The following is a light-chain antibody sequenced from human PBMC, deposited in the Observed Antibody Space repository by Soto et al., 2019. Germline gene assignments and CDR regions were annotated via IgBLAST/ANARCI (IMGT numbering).Light chain of an antibody. J-gene: IGLJ1*01. CDR1: SSDVGGYNY. V-gene: IGLV2-8*01. CDR2: EVS. CDR3: SSYAGSSNYV. Sequence: QSALTQPLSASGSPGQSVTISCTGTSSDVGGYNYVSWYQHHPGKAPKLMIYEVSKRPSGVPDRFSGSKSGNTASLTVSGLQAXDEADYYCSSYAGSSNYVFGTGTKVTVL.